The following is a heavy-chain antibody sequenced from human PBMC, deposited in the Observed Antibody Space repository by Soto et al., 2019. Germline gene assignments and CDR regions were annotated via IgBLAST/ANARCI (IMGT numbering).Heavy chain of an antibody. CDR3: VLWPPYYFDY. V-gene: IGHV3-23*01. Sequence: PGGSLRLSCAASGFTFDSYALSWVRQAPGKGLEWVSIISASGGSTYYADSVKGRFTISRDNSRNTLYLQMNSLRAEDTAVYYCVLWPPYYFDYWGQGTLVTVSS. D-gene: IGHD3-10*01. J-gene: IGHJ4*02. CDR1: GFTFDSYA. CDR2: ISASGGST.